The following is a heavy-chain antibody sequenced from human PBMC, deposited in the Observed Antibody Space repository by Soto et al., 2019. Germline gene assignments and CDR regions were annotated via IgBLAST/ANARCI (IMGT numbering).Heavy chain of an antibody. CDR3: ARHTPAISISDH. CDR1: GGSISSSSYY. Sequence: SETLSLTCTVSGGSISSSSYYWSWIRQPPGKGLEWIGSIYYSGSTYYNPSLKSRVTISVDTSKNQFSLKLSSVTAADTAVYYCARHTPAISISDHWGQGTLVT. D-gene: IGHD2-15*01. J-gene: IGHJ4*02. V-gene: IGHV4-39*01. CDR2: IYYSGST.